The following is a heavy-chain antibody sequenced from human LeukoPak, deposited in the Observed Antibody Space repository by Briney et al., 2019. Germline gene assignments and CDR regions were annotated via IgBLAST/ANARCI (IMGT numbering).Heavy chain of an antibody. Sequence: GASVKVSCKASGYTFTGYYMHWVRQAPGQGLEWMGWINPNSGGTNYAQKFQGRVTMTRDTSISTAYMELSRLRSDDTAVYYCARDYGDYPINWFDPWGQGTLVTVSS. CDR3: ARDYGDYPINWFDP. V-gene: IGHV1-2*02. J-gene: IGHJ5*02. CDR2: INPNSGGT. D-gene: IGHD4-17*01. CDR1: GYTFTGYY.